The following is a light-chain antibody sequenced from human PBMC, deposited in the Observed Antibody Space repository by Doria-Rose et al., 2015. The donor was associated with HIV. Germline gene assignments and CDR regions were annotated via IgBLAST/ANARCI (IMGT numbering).Light chain of an antibody. CDR1: QSFSSTY. Sequence: TQSPGTLSLSPGERATLSCRASQSFSSTYLAWYQQKPGQAPSLLIYDGSTRATGIPDRFSASGSWTDFTPTINRLEPEDFALYYCHQYGTSWTFGQGTKVEI. J-gene: IGKJ1*01. CDR2: DGS. CDR3: HQYGTSWT. V-gene: IGKV3-20*01.